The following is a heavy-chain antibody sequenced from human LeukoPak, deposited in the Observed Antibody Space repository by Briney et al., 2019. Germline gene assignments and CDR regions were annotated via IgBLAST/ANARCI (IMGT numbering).Heavy chain of an antibody. CDR1: GGSFSGYY. V-gene: IGHV4-34*01. J-gene: IGHJ4*02. D-gene: IGHD1-26*01. CDR2: INHSGST. Sequence: PSETLSLTFAVYGGSFSGYYWSWIRQPPGKGLEWIGEINHSGSTNYNPSLKSRVTISVDTSKNQFSLKLSSVTAADTAVYYCARHVKRRGSYYGGSDYGGQGPLVTVSS. CDR3: ARHVKRRGSYYGGSDY.